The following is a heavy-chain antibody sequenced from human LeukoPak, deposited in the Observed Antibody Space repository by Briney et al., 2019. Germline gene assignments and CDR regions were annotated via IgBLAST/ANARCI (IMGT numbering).Heavy chain of an antibody. CDR2: ASADNGYS. CDR1: GYTFSSFG. J-gene: IGHJ4*02. V-gene: IGHV1-18*01. CDR3: ARGMYGDGRGVDY. Sequence: ASVKVSCKASGYTFSSFGFSWVRQARGQGLEWIGWASADNGYSNSAPKFQGRITMTRDKATNTAYMELRSLTSDDTAIYYCARGMYGDGRGVDYWGQGTLVTVS. D-gene: IGHD4-17*01.